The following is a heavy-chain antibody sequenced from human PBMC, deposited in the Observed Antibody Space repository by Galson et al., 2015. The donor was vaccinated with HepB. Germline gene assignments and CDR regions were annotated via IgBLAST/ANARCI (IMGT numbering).Heavy chain of an antibody. V-gene: IGHV1-3*01. CDR2: INAGNGNT. J-gene: IGHJ4*02. Sequence: SVKVSCKASGYTFTSYAMHWVRQAPGQRLEWMGWINAGNGNTKYSQKFQGRVTITRDTSASTAYMELSSLRSEDTAVYYCATLPPPYCSGGSCYPLYLRWGQGTLVTVSS. D-gene: IGHD2-15*01. CDR3: ATLPPPYCSGGSCYPLYLR. CDR1: GYTFTSYA.